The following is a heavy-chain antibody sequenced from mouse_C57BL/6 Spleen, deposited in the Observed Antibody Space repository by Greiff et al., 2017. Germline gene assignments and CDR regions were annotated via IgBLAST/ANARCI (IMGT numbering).Heavy chain of an antibody. V-gene: IGHV1-42*01. CDR1: GYSFTGYY. J-gene: IGHJ4*01. CDR3: ARRSPGHYYAMDY. CDR2: INPSTGGT. Sequence: VQLQQSGPELVKPGASVKISCKASGYSFTGYYMNWVKQSPEKSLEWIGEINPSTGGTTYNQKFKAKATLTVAKSSSTAYMQLKSLTSEDSAVYYCARRSPGHYYAMDYWGQGTSVTVSS. D-gene: IGHD3-1*01.